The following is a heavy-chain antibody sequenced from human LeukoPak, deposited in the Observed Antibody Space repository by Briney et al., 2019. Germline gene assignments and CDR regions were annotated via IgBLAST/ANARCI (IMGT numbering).Heavy chain of an antibody. CDR3: AREEPAGSIDY. CDR2: IYSGGST. V-gene: IGHV3-66*02. Sequence: GGSLRLSCAASGFTVSSSYMSWVRQAPGKGLEWVSVIYSGGSTDYADSVKGRFTISRDNSKNTLYLQMNSLRAEDTAVYYCAREEPAGSIDYWGQGTLVTVSS. J-gene: IGHJ4*02. CDR1: GFTVSSSY. D-gene: IGHD1-14*01.